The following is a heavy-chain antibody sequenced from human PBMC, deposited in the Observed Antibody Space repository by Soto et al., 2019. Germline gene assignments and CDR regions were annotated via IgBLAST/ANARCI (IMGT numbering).Heavy chain of an antibody. D-gene: IGHD2-2*01. Sequence: GGSLRLSCAASGFTFSSYAMSWVRQAPGKGLEWVSAISGSGGSTNYADSVNGRFTISRDNSKNTLYLQMNSLRAEDTAVYYCARHNALDLGYCSSTSCSDAFDIWGQGTMVTVSS. CDR1: GFTFSSYA. V-gene: IGHV3-23*01. CDR3: ARHNALDLGYCSSTSCSDAFDI. J-gene: IGHJ3*02. CDR2: ISGSGGST.